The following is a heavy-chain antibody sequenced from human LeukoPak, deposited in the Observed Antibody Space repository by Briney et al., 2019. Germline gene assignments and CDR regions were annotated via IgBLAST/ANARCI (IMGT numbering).Heavy chain of an antibody. CDR1: GGTFSSYA. CDR2: IIPIFGTA. CDR3: AREAGRVGAGDY. J-gene: IGHJ4*02. V-gene: IGHV1-69*06. D-gene: IGHD1-26*01. Sequence: ASVKVSRKASGGTFSSYAISWVRQAPGQGLEWMGRIIPIFGTANYAQKFQGRVTITADKSTSTAYMELSSLRSGDTAVYYCAREAGRVGAGDYWGQGTLVTVSS.